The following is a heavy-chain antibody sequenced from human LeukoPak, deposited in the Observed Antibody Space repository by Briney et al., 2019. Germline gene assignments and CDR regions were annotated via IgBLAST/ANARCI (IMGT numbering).Heavy chain of an antibody. CDR1: GGSFSGYY. J-gene: IGHJ5*02. V-gene: IGHV4-34*01. CDR3: ARVGGWSGYYLNWFDP. D-gene: IGHD3-3*01. Sequence: SETLSLTCAVYGGSFSGYYWSWSRQPPGKGLEWIGEINHSGSTNYNTSLKSRVTISVDTSKNQFSLKLSSVTAADTAVYYCARVGGWSGYYLNWFDPWGQGTLATVSS. CDR2: INHSGST.